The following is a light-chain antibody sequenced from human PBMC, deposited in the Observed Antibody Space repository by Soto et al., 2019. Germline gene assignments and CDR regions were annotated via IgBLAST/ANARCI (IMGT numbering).Light chain of an antibody. CDR2: NAS. CDR3: QQRRNWPLT. Sequence: EIVLAKSPATLSLSPGERATLSCRASQSVGNFLAWYQHRPGQAPRLLILNASTRATGIPPRFSGSGSGTDFTLTISRLEPEDFAVYYCQQRRNWPLTFGGGTKVEIK. V-gene: IGKV3-11*01. CDR1: QSVGNF. J-gene: IGKJ4*01.